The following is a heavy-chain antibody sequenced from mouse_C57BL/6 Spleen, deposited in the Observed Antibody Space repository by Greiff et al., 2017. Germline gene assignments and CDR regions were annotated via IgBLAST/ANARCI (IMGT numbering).Heavy chain of an antibody. CDR2: INPSTGGT. V-gene: IGHV1-42*01. Sequence: VQLQQSGPELVKPGASVKISCKASGYSFTGYYMNWVKQSPEKSLEWIGEINPSTGGTTYNQKFKAKATLTVDKSSSTAYMQLKSLTSEDSAVYYCARGLATGYFDYWGQGTTLTVSS. CDR3: ARGLATGYFDY. CDR1: GYSFTGYY. D-gene: IGHD1-1*01. J-gene: IGHJ2*01.